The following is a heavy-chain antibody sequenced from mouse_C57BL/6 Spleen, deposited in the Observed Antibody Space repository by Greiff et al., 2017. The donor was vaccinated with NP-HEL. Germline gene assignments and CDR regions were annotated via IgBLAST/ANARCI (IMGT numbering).Heavy chain of an antibody. V-gene: IGHV3-6*01. CDR3: AREGDYDVLAWFAY. CDR1: GYSITSGYY. Sequence: EVKLQESGPGLVKPSQSLSLTCSVTGYSITSGYYWNWIRQFPGNKLEWMGYISYDGSNNYNPSLKNRISITRDTSKNQFFLKLNSVTTEDTATYYCAREGDYDVLAWFAYWGQGTLVTVSA. J-gene: IGHJ3*01. D-gene: IGHD2-4*01. CDR2: ISYDGSN.